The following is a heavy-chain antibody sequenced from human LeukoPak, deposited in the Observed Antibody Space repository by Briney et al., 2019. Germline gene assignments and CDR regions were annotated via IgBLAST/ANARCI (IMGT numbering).Heavy chain of an antibody. J-gene: IGHJ4*02. Sequence: PGGSLRLSCAASGFTFSSYSMNWVRQAPGKGLEWVSSISSSSSYIYYADSVKGRFTISRDNAKNSLYLQMNSLRAEDTAVYYCARKVVPAAIWYYFDYWGQGTRVTVSS. CDR2: ISSSSSYI. CDR1: GFTFSSYS. CDR3: ARKVVPAAIWYYFDY. D-gene: IGHD2-2*01. V-gene: IGHV3-21*01.